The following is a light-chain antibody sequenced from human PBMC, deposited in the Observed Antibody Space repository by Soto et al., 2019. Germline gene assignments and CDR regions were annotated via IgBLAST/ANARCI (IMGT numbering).Light chain of an antibody. CDR2: KAS. V-gene: IGKV1-5*03. CDR1: QNINNW. CDR3: QQYSGSSTT. Sequence: DIQMTQSPSTLSASVGDRVTITCRASQNINNWLAWYQQKPGQAPKLLIYKASNLESGVPSRFSGSGYGTEFTLSISSLQPDDFATYYCQQYSGSSTTFGQGTKVEVK. J-gene: IGKJ1*01.